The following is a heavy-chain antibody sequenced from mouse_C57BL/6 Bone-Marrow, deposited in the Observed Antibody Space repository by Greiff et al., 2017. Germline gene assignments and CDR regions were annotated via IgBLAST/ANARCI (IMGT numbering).Heavy chain of an antibody. V-gene: IGHV1-81*01. J-gene: IGHJ4*01. CDR1: GYTFTSYG. Sequence: QVHVKQSGAELARPGASVKLSCKASGYTFTSYGISWVKQRTGQGLEWIGEIYPRSGNTYYTEKFKGKATLTADKSSSTAYMELRSLTSEDSAVYFCAYGNYENAMDYWGQGTSVTVSS. CDR2: IYPRSGNT. CDR3: AYGNYENAMDY. D-gene: IGHD2-10*02.